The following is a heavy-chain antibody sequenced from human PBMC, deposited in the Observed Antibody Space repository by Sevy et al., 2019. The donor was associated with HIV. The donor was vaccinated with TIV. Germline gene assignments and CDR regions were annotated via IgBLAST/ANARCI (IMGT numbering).Heavy chain of an antibody. V-gene: IGHV3-30*18. CDR1: GFTFSSYG. J-gene: IGHJ6*02. Sequence: GGSLRLSCAASGFTFSSYGMHWVRQAPGKGLEWVAVISYDGSNKYYADSVKGRFTISRDNSKNTLYLQMSSLAAEDKAVYYCAKDPQDGGTYYVYYGMDVWGQGTTVTVSS. CDR2: ISYDGSNK. D-gene: IGHD2-15*01. CDR3: AKDPQDGGTYYVYYGMDV.